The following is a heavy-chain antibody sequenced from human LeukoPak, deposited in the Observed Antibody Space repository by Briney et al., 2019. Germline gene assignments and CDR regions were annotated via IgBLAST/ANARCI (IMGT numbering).Heavy chain of an antibody. D-gene: IGHD1-26*01. Sequence: ASVKLSCKASGYTFTSYDINWVRQATGQGLEWMGWMNPNSGNTGYAQKFQGRVTITRNTSISTAYMELSSLRSEDTAVYYCATIGIVGATRNWFDPWGQGTLVTVSS. CDR1: GYTFTSYD. CDR3: ATIGIVGATRNWFDP. J-gene: IGHJ5*02. V-gene: IGHV1-8*03. CDR2: MNPNSGNT.